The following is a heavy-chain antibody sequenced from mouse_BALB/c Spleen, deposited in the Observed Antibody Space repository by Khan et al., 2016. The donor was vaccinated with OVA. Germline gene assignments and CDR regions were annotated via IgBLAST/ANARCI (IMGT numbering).Heavy chain of an antibody. Sequence: EVKVEESGGDLVKPGGSLKLSCAASGFTFSTYGMSWVRQTPDKRLEWVATISSGGSYTYYPDSVKGRFTISRDNAKNTLYLQMSSLKSEDIAMYYCTRLAYYYDSEGFAYWGQGTLVTVST. V-gene: IGHV5-6*02. CDR2: ISSGGSYT. D-gene: IGHD1-1*01. CDR3: TRLAYYYDSEGFAY. J-gene: IGHJ3*01. CDR1: GFTFSTYG.